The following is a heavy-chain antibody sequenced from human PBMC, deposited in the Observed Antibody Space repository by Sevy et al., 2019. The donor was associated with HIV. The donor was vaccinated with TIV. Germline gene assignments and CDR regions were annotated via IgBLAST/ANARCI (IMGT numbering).Heavy chain of an antibody. J-gene: IGHJ3*02. CDR2: ISSSSSYI. Sequence: GGSLRLSCAASGFTFSSYSMNWVRQAPGKGLEWVSSISSSSSYIYYPDSVKGRFTISRDKAKNSLYLQMNSLRAEDTAVYYCARDRYSGSYYERAFDIWGQGTMVTVSS. CDR3: ARDRYSGSYYERAFDI. CDR1: GFTFSSYS. D-gene: IGHD1-26*01. V-gene: IGHV3-21*01.